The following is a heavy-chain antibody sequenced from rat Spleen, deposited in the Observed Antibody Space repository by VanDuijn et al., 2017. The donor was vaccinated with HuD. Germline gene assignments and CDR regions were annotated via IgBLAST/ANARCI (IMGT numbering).Heavy chain of an antibody. V-gene: IGHV5-58*01. CDR1: GFTFSSYW. CDR3: AREWRYFFDY. CDR2: ISSDGFNT. Sequence: EVQLVETGGGLVQPGRSLKLSCVASGFTFSSYWMYWIRRAPGKGLEWVSSISSDGFNTYYPDSVKGRFTISRDNAENTVYLQMNSLRSEDTATYYCAREWRYFFDYWGQGVMVTVSS. J-gene: IGHJ2*01. D-gene: IGHD1-11*01.